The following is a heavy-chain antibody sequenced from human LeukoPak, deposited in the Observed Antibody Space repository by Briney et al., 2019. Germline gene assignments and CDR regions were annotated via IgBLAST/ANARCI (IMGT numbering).Heavy chain of an antibody. CDR3: ARDIEVAGTAFFDY. Sequence: GGSLRLSCAVSGFTFSDYYMSWIRQSPGKGLEWVSYISSSGSTIYYADSVKGRFTISRDIAKNSLYLQMNSLRAEDTAVYYCARDIEVAGTAFFDYWGQGTLVTVSS. CDR2: ISSSGSTI. V-gene: IGHV3-11*01. D-gene: IGHD6-19*01. CDR1: GFTFSDYY. J-gene: IGHJ4*02.